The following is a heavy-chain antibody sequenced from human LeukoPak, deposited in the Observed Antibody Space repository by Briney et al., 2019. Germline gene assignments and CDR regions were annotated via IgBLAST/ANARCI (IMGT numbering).Heavy chain of an antibody. V-gene: IGHV1-69*13. CDR1: GGTFSSYA. CDR2: IIPIFGTA. J-gene: IGHJ3*02. Sequence: SVKVSCKASGGTFSSYAISWVRQAPGQGLGWMGGIIPIFGTANYAQKFQGRVTITADESTSTAYMELSSLRSEDTAVYYCASVPYSSSWYQNAFDIWGQGTMVTVSS. D-gene: IGHD6-13*01. CDR3: ASVPYSSSWYQNAFDI.